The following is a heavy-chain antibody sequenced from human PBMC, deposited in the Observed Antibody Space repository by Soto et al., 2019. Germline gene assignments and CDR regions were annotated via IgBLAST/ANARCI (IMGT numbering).Heavy chain of an antibody. D-gene: IGHD6-19*01. V-gene: IGHV3-49*03. Sequence: LRLSCRASGFTFGDYAMSWFRQAPGKGLEWVGFIRSKAYGGTTEYAASVKGRFTISRDDSKSIAYLQMNSLKTEDTAVYYCTRARYSSGWADAFDIWGQGTMVTVSS. CDR2: IRSKAYGGTT. J-gene: IGHJ3*02. CDR1: GFTFGDYA. CDR3: TRARYSSGWADAFDI.